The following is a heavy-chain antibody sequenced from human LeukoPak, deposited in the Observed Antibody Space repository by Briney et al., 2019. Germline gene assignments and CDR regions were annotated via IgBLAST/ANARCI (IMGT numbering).Heavy chain of an antibody. D-gene: IGHD5-12*01. CDR3: ARGDSGYDYGFDN. V-gene: IGHV1-69*05. CDR2: IIPTYGTT. J-gene: IGHJ4*02. Sequence: SVKVSCKASGGTFSSHAISWVRQAPGQGLEWVGGIIPTYGTTNYAQKFQSRVTITTDESTSPGYMELRSLRADDTAVYYCARGDSGYDYGFDNWGQGTLVTVSS. CDR1: GGTFSSHA.